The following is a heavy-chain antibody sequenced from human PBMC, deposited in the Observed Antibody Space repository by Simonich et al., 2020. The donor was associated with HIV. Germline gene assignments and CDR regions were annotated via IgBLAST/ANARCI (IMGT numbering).Heavy chain of an antibody. D-gene: IGHD2-21*02. CDR1: GFTFDDYA. CDR2: ISWKSGSI. Sequence: EVQLVESGGGLVQPGRSLRLSCAASGFTFDDYAMHWVRQAPGKGLEWVSGISWKSGSIGYADSGKGRFTISRDNAKNSLYLQMNSLRAEDTAVYYCARDRYAYCGGDCYSGAFDIWGQGTMVTVSS. CDR3: ARDRYAYCGGDCYSGAFDI. V-gene: IGHV3-9*01. J-gene: IGHJ3*02.